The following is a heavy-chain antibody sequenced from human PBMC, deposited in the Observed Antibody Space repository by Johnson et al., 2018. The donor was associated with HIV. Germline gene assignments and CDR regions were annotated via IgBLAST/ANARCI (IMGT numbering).Heavy chain of an antibody. V-gene: IGHV3-9*01. J-gene: IGHJ3*02. CDR2: ISWNSGSI. Sequence: VQLVESGGGLVQPGRSLRLSCAASGFTFDDYAMHWVRQAPGKGLEWVSGISWNSGSIGYADSVKGRFTISRDNAKNSLYLQMNSLRAEDTAVCYCAGDIAPLAGRDAFDIWGQGTMVTVSS. D-gene: IGHD1-26*01. CDR1: GFTFDDYA. CDR3: AGDIAPLAGRDAFDI.